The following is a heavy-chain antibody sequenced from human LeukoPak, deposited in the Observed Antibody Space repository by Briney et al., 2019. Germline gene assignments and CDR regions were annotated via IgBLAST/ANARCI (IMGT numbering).Heavy chain of an antibody. CDR3: ARVAQQWLGFDY. Sequence: SETLSLTCTVSGESISGFYWSWIRQPPGKGLEWIGYIYYSGSTNYNPSLKSRVTISVDTSKNQFPLKLSSVTAADTAVYYCARVAQQWLGFDYWGQGTLVTVSS. D-gene: IGHD6-19*01. J-gene: IGHJ4*02. V-gene: IGHV4-59*01. CDR1: GESISGFY. CDR2: IYYSGST.